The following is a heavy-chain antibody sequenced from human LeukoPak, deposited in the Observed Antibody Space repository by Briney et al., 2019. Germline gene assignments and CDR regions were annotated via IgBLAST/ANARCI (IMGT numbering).Heavy chain of an antibody. V-gene: IGHV4-39*01. CDR1: GGSISSSSYY. J-gene: IGHJ4*02. CDR2: IYYSGST. CDR3: VSLRDDSSDS. Sequence: KSSETLSLTCTVSGGSISSSSYYWGWIRQPPGKGLEWIGSIYYSGSTYYNPSLKSRVTISVDASKNQFSLKLSSVTAADTAVYCCVSLRDDSSDSWGQGTLVTVSS. D-gene: IGHD3-22*01.